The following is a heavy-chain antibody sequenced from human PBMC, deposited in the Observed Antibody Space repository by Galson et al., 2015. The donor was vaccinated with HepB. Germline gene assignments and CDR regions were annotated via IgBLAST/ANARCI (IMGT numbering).Heavy chain of an antibody. J-gene: IGHJ4*02. CDR3: ATRNIYGSGSYRGPPDY. V-gene: IGHV1-69*02. CDR2: IIPILGIA. Sequence: SVKVSCKASGGTFSSYTISWVRQAPGQGLEWMGRIIPILGIANYAQKFQGRVTITADKSTSTAYMELSSLRSEDTAVYYCATRNIYGSGSYRGPPDYWGQGTLVTVSP. CDR1: GGTFSSYT. D-gene: IGHD3-10*01.